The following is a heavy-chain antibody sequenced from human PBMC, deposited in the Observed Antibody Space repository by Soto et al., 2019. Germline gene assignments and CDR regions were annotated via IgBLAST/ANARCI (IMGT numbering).Heavy chain of an antibody. CDR1: GYTFTSYG. J-gene: IGHJ4*02. V-gene: IGHV1-18*01. CDR3: ASSPILRYFDWSHFDY. D-gene: IGHD3-9*01. Sequence: ASVKVSCKASGYTFTSYGISWVRQAPGQGLEWMGWISAYNGNTNYAQKLQGRVTMITDTSTSTAYMELRSLRSDDTAVYYCASSPILRYFDWSHFDYWGQGTLVTVSS. CDR2: ISAYNGNT.